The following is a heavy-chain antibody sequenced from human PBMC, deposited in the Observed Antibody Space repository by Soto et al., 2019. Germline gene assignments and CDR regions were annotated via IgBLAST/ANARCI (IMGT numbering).Heavy chain of an antibody. CDR3: TRALSGSGPDS. CDR2: TYYRSKWYN. V-gene: IGHV6-1*01. J-gene: IGHJ4*02. D-gene: IGHD6-25*01. CDR1: GDSVSSNSAA. Sequence: SQTLSLTCAISGDSVSSNSAAWNWFRQSPSRGLEWLGRTYYRSKWYNDYAVSLKSRINITTDTSNNQFSLQLNYVTAEYTAIYYCTRALSGSGPDSWGQGTLVTVSS.